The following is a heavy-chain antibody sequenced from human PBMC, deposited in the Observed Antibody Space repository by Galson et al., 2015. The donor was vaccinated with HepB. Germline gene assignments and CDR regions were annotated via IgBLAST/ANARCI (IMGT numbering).Heavy chain of an antibody. J-gene: IGHJ4*02. D-gene: IGHD3-22*01. Sequence: QSGAEVKKPGESLKISCKGSGYSFTSYWIGWVRQMPGKGLEWMGIIYPGDSDTRYSPSFQGQVTISADKSISTAYLQWSSLKASDTAMYYCATSPRVYYDSSYIGDYWGQGTLVTVSS. CDR3: ATSPRVYYDSSYIGDY. V-gene: IGHV5-51*01. CDR2: IYPGDSDT. CDR1: GYSFTSYW.